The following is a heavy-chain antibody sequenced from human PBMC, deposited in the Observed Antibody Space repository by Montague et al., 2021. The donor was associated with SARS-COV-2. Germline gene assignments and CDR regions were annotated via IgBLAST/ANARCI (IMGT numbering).Heavy chain of an antibody. CDR2: IYYSWST. D-gene: IGHD3-3*01. CDR3: ARAGGCSDYWSGYCSSAGFLDP. V-gene: IGHV4-59*02. J-gene: IGHJ5*02. CDR1: GGSVSSYY. Sequence: SETLSLTCTVSGGSVSSYYWSWIRQSPGKGLQLLGYIYYSWSTDYNPSLKSRVTMSVDTSKNQLSLRLNSVTTADTAVYFYARAGGCSDYWSGYCSSAGFLDPWGQGTLVTVSS.